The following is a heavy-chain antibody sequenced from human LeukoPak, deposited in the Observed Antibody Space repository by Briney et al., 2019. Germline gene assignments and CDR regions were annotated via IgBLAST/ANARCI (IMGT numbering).Heavy chain of an antibody. D-gene: IGHD4-17*01. J-gene: IGHJ5*02. Sequence: GGSLRLSCAASGFTFSNAWMSWVRQAPGKGLEWVSVISGSGDSTYYTDSVKGRFTISRDNSKNMLFMQMNSLRADEDTAVYYCAKGDYVSWFDPWGQGTLVTVSS. CDR2: ISGSGDST. V-gene: IGHV3-23*01. CDR3: AKGDYVSWFDP. CDR1: GFTFSNAW.